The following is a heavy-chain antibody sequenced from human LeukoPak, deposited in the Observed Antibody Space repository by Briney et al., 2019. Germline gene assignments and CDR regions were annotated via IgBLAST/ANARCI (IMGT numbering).Heavy chain of an antibody. D-gene: IGHD1-26*01. CDR1: GFTFSSYG. CDR3: ARGGSYYPFDY. J-gene: IGHJ4*02. V-gene: IGHV3-33*08. Sequence: GGSLRLSCAASGFTFSSYGMHWVRQAPGKGLEWVAVIWYDGSNKYYADSVKGRFTISRDNSKNTLYLQMNSLRAEDTAVYYCARGGSYYPFDYWGQGTLVTVSS. CDR2: IWYDGSNK.